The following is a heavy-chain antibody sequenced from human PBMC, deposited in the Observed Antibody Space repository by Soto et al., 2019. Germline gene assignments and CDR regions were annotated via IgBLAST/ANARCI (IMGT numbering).Heavy chain of an antibody. CDR1: VFTFSSYG. CDR3: ARGDSDSGSYYEPDYYYGMAV. D-gene: IGHD1-26*01. J-gene: IGHJ6*02. Sequence: GGSLSPSSLASVFTFSSYGIDWVRQAPGKGLEWVAVIWYDGSNEYYADSVKGRFTISRDNSKNTLYLQMNSLRAEDTAVYYCARGDSDSGSYYEPDYYYGMAVWGQGTTVTVSS. V-gene: IGHV3-33*01. CDR2: IWYDGSNE.